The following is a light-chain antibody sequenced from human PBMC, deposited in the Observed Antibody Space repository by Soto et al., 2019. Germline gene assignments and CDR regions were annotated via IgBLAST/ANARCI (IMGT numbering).Light chain of an antibody. V-gene: IGKV3-20*01. J-gene: IGKJ4*01. Sequence: EIVLTQSPGTLSLSPGERATLSCRASQSVSSSYLAWYQQKPGQAPRLLIYGASSRATGIPDRFSGSGSGTDFTLTIDRLEPEDFALYYCQQYATSPLTFGGGTKV. CDR1: QSVSSSY. CDR3: QQYATSPLT. CDR2: GAS.